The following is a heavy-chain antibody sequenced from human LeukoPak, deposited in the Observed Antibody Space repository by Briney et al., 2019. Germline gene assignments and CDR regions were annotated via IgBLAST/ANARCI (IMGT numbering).Heavy chain of an antibody. CDR2: IYHSGST. J-gene: IGHJ4*02. CDR1: SYSISSGYY. V-gene: IGHV4-38-2*01. D-gene: IGHD3-10*01. Sequence: PSETLSLTCAVSSYSISSGYYWGWIRQPPGKGLEWIRSIYHSGSTYYNPSLKSRVTISVDTSKNQFSLKLSSVTAADTAVYYCARRTYGFSPFDYWGQGTLVTVSS. CDR3: ARRTYGFSPFDY.